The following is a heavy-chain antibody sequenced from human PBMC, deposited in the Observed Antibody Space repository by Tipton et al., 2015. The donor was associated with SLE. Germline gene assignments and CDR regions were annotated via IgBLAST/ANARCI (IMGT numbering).Heavy chain of an antibody. CDR1: GGSISSGSYY. J-gene: IGHJ3*02. Sequence: TLSLTCTVSGGSISSGSYYWSWIRQPAGKGLEWIGHIYTSGSTNYNPSLKSRVTISVDTSKNQFSLKLSSVTAADTAVYYCARDRPPIVGGLDAFDIWGQGTMVTVSS. CDR3: ARDRPPIVGGLDAFDI. CDR2: IYTSGST. D-gene: IGHD1-26*01. V-gene: IGHV4-61*09.